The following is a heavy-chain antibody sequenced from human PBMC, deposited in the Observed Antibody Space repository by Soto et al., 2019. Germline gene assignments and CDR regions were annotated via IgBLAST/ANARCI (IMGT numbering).Heavy chain of an antibody. CDR1: GYTFSEYG. Sequence: QAHLVQSGAEVTKPGASVKVSCKASGYTFSEYGVSWVRQAPGHGLQWMGWISAHNGDTNYAQKIQGRVTMTIDTSTRTAYMELRTLRSDDTAVYYCARGGTAAAGTRAYDIWGQGTMVTVSS. J-gene: IGHJ3*02. CDR3: ARGGTAAAGTRAYDI. CDR2: ISAHNGDT. D-gene: IGHD6-13*01. V-gene: IGHV1-18*01.